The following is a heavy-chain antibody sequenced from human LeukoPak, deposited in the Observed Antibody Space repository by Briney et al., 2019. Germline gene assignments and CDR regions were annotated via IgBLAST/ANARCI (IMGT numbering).Heavy chain of an antibody. Sequence: SETLSLTCAVYGGSFSGYYWTWIRQPPGKGLEWIGEINHSGRINHSGSTKYNPSLKSRVTISVDTSKNQFSLKLSSVTAADTAVYYCARHPTYSSSYYYYGMDVWGQGTTVTVSS. J-gene: IGHJ6*02. CDR3: ARHPTYSSSYYYYGMDV. D-gene: IGHD6-13*01. CDR1: GGSFSGYY. CDR2: INHSGRINHSGST. V-gene: IGHV4-34*01.